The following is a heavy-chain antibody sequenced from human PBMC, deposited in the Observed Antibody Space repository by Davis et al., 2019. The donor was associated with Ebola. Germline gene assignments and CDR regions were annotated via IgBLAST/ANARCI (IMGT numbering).Heavy chain of an antibody. D-gene: IGHD6-13*01. Sequence: GESLKISCAASGFTFSNYDMYWVRQAPGKGLEWVAVIWYDGSNKYYADSVKGRFTISRDNSKNSLYLQMDSLRVEDTAVYYCARDGYSRPGMDVWGQGTTVTVSS. CDR3: ARDGYSRPGMDV. J-gene: IGHJ6*02. V-gene: IGHV3-33*01. CDR1: GFTFSNYD. CDR2: IWYDGSNK.